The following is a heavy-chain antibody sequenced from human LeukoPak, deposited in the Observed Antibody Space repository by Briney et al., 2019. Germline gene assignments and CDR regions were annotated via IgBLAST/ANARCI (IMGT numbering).Heavy chain of an antibody. CDR1: GGSLNGHY. J-gene: IGHJ4*02. V-gene: IGHV4-34*01. Sequence: SETLSLTFAVYGGSLNGHYWSWIRQSPGKGLEWIGEGSDIGGTKFNPSLKSRVSISADTSKNQFSLKLTSMTAADTAVYYCARRGGIGIAARRWYFDYWGQGTLVTVSS. D-gene: IGHD6-6*01. CDR2: GSDIGGT. CDR3: ARRGGIGIAARRWYFDY.